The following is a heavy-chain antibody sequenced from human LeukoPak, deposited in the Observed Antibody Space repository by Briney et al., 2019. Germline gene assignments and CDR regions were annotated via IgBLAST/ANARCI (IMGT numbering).Heavy chain of an antibody. D-gene: IGHD6-19*01. Sequence: ASVKVSCKASGGTFSSYAISWVRQAPGQGLEWMGGIIPIFGTANYAQKFQGGVTITADESTSTAYMELSSLRSEDTAVYYCARSGYSSGWSSYYYGMDVWGQGTTVTVSS. CDR2: IIPIFGTA. V-gene: IGHV1-69*13. CDR3: ARSGYSSGWSSYYYGMDV. CDR1: GGTFSSYA. J-gene: IGHJ6*02.